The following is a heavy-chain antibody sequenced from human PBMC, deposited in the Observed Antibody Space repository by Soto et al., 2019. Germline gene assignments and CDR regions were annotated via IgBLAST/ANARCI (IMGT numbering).Heavy chain of an antibody. V-gene: IGHV5-51*01. Sequence: GASEKISCKGSGYSVTSYWIGWVRQMHGKGLEWMGIIYPGDSNTRYSPSLQGQVTISVDKSISTAYLQWSSLKATDTAVYYCARVMIISYYFYGMDVWGQGTTVTVSS. CDR1: GYSVTSYW. J-gene: IGHJ6*02. CDR2: IYPGDSNT. CDR3: ARVMIISYYFYGMDV. D-gene: IGHD3-10*01.